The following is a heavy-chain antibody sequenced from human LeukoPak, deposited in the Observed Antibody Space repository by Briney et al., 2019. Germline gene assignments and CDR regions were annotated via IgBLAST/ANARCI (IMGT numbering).Heavy chain of an antibody. CDR1: GFTFSSYS. D-gene: IGHD2-2*01. V-gene: IGHV3-48*04. J-gene: IGHJ6*03. CDR2: ISSSSSNI. Sequence: GGSLRLSCAASGFTFSSYSMSWVRQAPGKGLEWVSYISSSSSNIYYADSVKGRFTIYRDNAKNSLYLQMNSLRAEDTAVYYCATDRCSSTSCYPPSYYYYYMDVWGKGTTVTVSS. CDR3: ATDRCSSTSCYPPSYYYYYMDV.